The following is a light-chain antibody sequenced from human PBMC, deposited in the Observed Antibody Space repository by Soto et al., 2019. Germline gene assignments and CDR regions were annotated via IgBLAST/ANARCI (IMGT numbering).Light chain of an antibody. J-gene: IGKJ4*01. CDR2: GAS. V-gene: IGKV3-15*01. CDR1: QSVSTI. CDR3: QQYNNRRT. Sequence: VMTQSPATLSVSPGERDTLSCRASQSVSTILAWYQQKPGQAPRLLIYGASTSATGIPARFSGSGSGTEFTLTVSSLPSEAFAVYYCQQYNNRRTLGGGNKVEIK.